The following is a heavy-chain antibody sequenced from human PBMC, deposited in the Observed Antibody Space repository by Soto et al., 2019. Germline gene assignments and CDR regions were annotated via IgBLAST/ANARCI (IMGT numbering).Heavy chain of an antibody. CDR3: GRHSHMWNNWFDP. CDR2: LHYSGSI. V-gene: IGHV4-39*01. Sequence: QLQLQESGPGLVKPSETLFLTCSVSGASVSSTSYYWGWIRQPPGMGLQWIGSLHYSGSIDYSPSLKGRVSMSLDTSKNQVSLRLSSVTAADTAVYYCGRHSHMWNNWFDPWCQGTLVTVSS. D-gene: IGHD2-21*01. CDR1: GASVSSTSYY. J-gene: IGHJ5*02.